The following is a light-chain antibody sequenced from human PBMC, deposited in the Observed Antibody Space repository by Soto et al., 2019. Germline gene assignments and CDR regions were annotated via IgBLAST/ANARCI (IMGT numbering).Light chain of an antibody. CDR2: EVS. CDR3: NSYAGIRGL. CDR1: SSDVGGYNY. J-gene: IGLJ3*02. V-gene: IGLV2-8*01. Sequence: QSALTQPPSASGSPGQSVTISCTGTSSDVGGYNYVSWYQQHPGKAPKLMIYEVSKRPSGVPDRFSGSKSGNTASLTVSGLQAEDEADYYFNSYAGIRGLFGGGTKLTVL.